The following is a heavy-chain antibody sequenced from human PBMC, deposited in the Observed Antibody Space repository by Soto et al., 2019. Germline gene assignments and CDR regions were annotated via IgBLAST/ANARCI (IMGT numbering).Heavy chain of an antibody. CDR2: ISGSGGST. CDR1: GFTFSSYA. Sequence: GGSLRLSCAASGFTFSSYAMSWVRQAPGKGLEWVSAISGSGGSTYYADSVKGRFTISRDNSKNTLYLQMNSLRAEDTAVYYCAKDRALSTVQAEKFDYWGQGTLVTVSS. J-gene: IGHJ4*02. V-gene: IGHV3-23*01. D-gene: IGHD4-17*01. CDR3: AKDRALSTVQAEKFDY.